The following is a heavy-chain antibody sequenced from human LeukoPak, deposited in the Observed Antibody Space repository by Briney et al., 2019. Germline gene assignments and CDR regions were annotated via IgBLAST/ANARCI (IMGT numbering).Heavy chain of an antibody. Sequence: GGTLRLSCAASGFTFTSHWMSWVRQAPGKGLEWVARMNLDGSEKYYVDSVKGRSTISRDNAKTSLYLEMNSLRAEDTAVYYCARDATYCTNGVCYTRFDYWGQGTLVTVSS. CDR1: GFTFTSHW. J-gene: IGHJ4*02. D-gene: IGHD2-8*01. CDR2: MNLDGSEK. V-gene: IGHV3-7*01. CDR3: ARDATYCTNGVCYTRFDY.